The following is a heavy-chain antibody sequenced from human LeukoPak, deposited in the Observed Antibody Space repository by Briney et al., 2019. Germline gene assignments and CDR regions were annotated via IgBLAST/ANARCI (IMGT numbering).Heavy chain of an antibody. CDR2: IRGDGRAT. CDR1: GFIFTDYW. V-gene: IGHV3-74*01. Sequence: GGSLRLSCAASGFIFTDYWMHWVRQAPGKELVWVARIRGDGRATTYADSVKGRFTISRDNSKNTLYLQMNSLRAEDTAVYYCARAPYYYDSRGVDYWGQGTLVTVSS. J-gene: IGHJ4*02. D-gene: IGHD3-22*01. CDR3: ARAPYYYDSRGVDY.